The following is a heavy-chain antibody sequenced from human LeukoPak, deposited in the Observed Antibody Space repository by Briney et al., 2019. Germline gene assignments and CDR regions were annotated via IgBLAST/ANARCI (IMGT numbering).Heavy chain of an antibody. CDR2: LYSNGGI. CDR3: VRDRAEGRPWVEFDP. Sequence: GGSLRLSCVVSGFSLNSYGMSWVRQAPGKAPELVSLLYSNGGIYYADFVQGRFIISRDISKNTLYLQMNNVKVEDTAVYHCVRDRAEGRPWVEFDPWGQGTVVTVSS. CDR1: GFSLNSYG. V-gene: IGHV3-66*02. J-gene: IGHJ5*02.